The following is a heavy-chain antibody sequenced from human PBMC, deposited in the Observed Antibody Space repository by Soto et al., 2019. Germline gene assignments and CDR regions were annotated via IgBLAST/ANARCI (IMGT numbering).Heavy chain of an antibody. CDR1: GFTFSSYG. CDR3: AKLIRGSYYNAFDI. D-gene: IGHD1-26*01. CDR2: ISYDGSNK. J-gene: IGHJ3*02. V-gene: IGHV3-30*18. Sequence: ESGGGVVQPGRSLRLSCAASGFTFSSYGMHWVRQAPGKGLEWVAVISYDGSNKYYADSVKGRFTISRDNSKNTLYLQMNSLRAEDTAVYYCAKLIRGSYYNAFDIWGQGTMVTVSS.